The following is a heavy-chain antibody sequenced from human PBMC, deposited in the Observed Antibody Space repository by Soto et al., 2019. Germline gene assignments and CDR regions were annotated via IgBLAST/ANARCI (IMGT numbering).Heavy chain of an antibody. J-gene: IGHJ6*02. V-gene: IGHV1-69*14. CDR2: IIPIFGTA. D-gene: IGHD6-19*01. CDR1: GGTFSSYA. Sequence: QVQLVQSGAEVKKPGPSVKVSCKASGGTFSSYAISWVRQAPGQGLEWMGGIIPIFGTADYAQKFQGRVKRTADTSTSTASMELSSLRYEETAVYYCASNSVPGLKAVAGFSVPSYYAMDVWGQGTTVNGSS. CDR3: ASNSVPGLKAVAGFSVPSYYAMDV.